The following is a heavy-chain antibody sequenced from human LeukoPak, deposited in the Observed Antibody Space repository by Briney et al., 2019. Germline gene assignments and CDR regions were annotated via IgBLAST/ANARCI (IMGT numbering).Heavy chain of an antibody. D-gene: IGHD2-8*01. V-gene: IGHV3-23*01. J-gene: IGHJ5*02. Sequence: GGSLRLPCTASGLTFSSYAMSWVGQAPGKGLERVTGISGSGTTTYYADSVKGRFTISRDKSKNTLFLQMNSLGAEDTAVYYCAKCEVLDAIGWFDPWGQGTLVTVSS. CDR2: ISGSGTTT. CDR3: AKCEVLDAIGWFDP. CDR1: GLTFSSYA.